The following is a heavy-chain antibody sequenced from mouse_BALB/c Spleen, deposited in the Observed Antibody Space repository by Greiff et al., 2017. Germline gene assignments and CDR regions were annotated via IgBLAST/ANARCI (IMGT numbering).Heavy chain of an antibody. CDR3: ARDLSSGYEAY. D-gene: IGHD3-1*01. CDR2: ISSGGSYT. Sequence: EVHLVESGGGLVKPGGSLKLSCAASGFTFSSYAMSWVRQSPEKRLEWVAEISSGGSYTYYPDTVTGRFTISRDNAKNTLYLEMSSRRSEDTAMYDCARDLSSGYEAYWGQGTLVTVSA. V-gene: IGHV5-9-4*01. CDR1: GFTFSSYA. J-gene: IGHJ3*01.